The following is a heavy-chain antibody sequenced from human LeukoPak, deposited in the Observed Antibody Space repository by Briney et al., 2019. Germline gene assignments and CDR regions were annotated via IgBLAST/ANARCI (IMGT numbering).Heavy chain of an antibody. V-gene: IGHV4-59*01. CDR1: GGSISSYY. CDR2: IYYSGST. CDR3: ARAPWSSSGSFDC. D-gene: IGHD6-25*01. J-gene: IGHJ4*02. Sequence: SETLSLTCTVSGGSISSYYWSWIRQPPGKGLVWIGYIYYSGSTNYNPSLKSRVTISVDTSKNQFSLKLSSVTAADTAVYYCARAPWSSSGSFDCWGQGTLVTVSS.